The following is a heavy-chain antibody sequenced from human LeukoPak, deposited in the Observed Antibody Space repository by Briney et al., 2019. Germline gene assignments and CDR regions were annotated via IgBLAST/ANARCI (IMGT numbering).Heavy chain of an antibody. CDR2: ISYDGSNK. J-gene: IGHJ4*02. D-gene: IGHD6-13*01. Sequence: PGRSLRLSCAASGFTFSSYAMHWVRQAPGKGLEWVAVISYDGSNKYYADSVKGRFTIPRDNSKNTLCLQMNSLRAEDTAVYYCARPLARKAAAGTGNDYWGQGTLVTVSS. CDR3: ARPLARKAAAGTGNDY. CDR1: GFTFSSYA. V-gene: IGHV3-30*04.